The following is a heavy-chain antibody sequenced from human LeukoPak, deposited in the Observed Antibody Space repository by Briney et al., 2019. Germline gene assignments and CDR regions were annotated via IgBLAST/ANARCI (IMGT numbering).Heavy chain of an antibody. D-gene: IGHD1-26*01. CDR2: IIPILGIA. CDR3: ARTGIIVAATIDY. Sequence: SVKVSCKASGGTFSSYAISWVRQAPGQGLEWMGRIIPILGIANYAQKFQGRVTITADKSTSTAYMELSSLRSEDTAVYYCARTGIIVAATIDYWGQGTLVTVSS. J-gene: IGHJ4*02. V-gene: IGHV1-69*04. CDR1: GGTFSSYA.